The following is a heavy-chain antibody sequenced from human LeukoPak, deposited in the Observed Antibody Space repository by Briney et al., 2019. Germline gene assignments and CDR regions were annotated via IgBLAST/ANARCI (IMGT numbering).Heavy chain of an antibody. Sequence: GGSLRLSCAASGFTFSSYAMSWVRQAPGKGLEWVSGISGSGASTYSADSVKGRFSISRDNSKNTLYLQMNSLRAEDTAVYYCATRPPPTFDYWGQGTLVTVSS. J-gene: IGHJ4*02. CDR3: ATRPPPTFDY. CDR1: GFTFSSYA. V-gene: IGHV3-23*01. CDR2: ISGSGAST.